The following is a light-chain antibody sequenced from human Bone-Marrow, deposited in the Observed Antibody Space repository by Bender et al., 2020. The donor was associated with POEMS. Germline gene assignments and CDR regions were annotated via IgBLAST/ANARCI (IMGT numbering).Light chain of an antibody. CDR3: CSYAGRGTMI. CDR2: EVR. V-gene: IGLV2-23*02. CDR1: SSDVGGYDY. J-gene: IGLJ2*01. Sequence: QSALTQPASVSGSPGQSITISCTGTSSDVGGYDYVSWYQQNPGKAPKLLIYEVRKRPSGVSNRFSGSKSGNTASLTISGLRAEDEADYYCCSYAGRGTMIFGGGTRLTVL.